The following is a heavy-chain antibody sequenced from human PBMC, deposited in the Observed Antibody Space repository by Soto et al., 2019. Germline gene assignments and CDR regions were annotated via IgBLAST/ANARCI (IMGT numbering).Heavy chain of an antibody. J-gene: IGHJ6*02. Sequence: PGGSLRRSCAPSGFTFSNYRMNWVREAPGKGLEWVTSGSGSGKDTFYRDSVNGRFTISRDNAESSLVLQMNSLTVDGTAVYHCARVHLVRTSSYYCGMDVWGPGTTVTVSS. CDR3: ARVHLVRTSSYYCGMDV. CDR1: GFTFSNYR. D-gene: IGHD6-6*01. CDR2: GSGSGKDT. V-gene: IGHV3-21*06.